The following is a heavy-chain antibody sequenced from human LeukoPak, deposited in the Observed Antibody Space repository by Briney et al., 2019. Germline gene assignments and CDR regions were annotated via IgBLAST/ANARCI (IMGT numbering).Heavy chain of an antibody. V-gene: IGHV4-30-2*01. D-gene: IGHD2-2*01. J-gene: IGHJ5*02. CDR1: GGSISSGGYS. Sequence: SETLSLTCAVSGGSISSGGYSWSWIRQPPGKGLEWIGYIYHSGSTYYNPSLKSRVTISVDTSKNQFSLKLSSVTAADTAVYYCARVVVPAAPYMPDWFDPWGQGTLVTVSS. CDR3: ARVVVPAAPYMPDWFDP. CDR2: IYHSGST.